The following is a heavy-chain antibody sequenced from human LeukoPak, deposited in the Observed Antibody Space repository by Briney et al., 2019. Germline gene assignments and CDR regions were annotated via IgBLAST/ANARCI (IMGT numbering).Heavy chain of an antibody. V-gene: IGHV5-51*01. Sequence: GESLKLSCQGSGYSFTTYWIGWVRQMPGKGLEWMGIIYPGDSDTIYSPSFQGQVTISADKSISTAYLQWSSLKASDTAMYYCARHVVRGRDWFCTSSNCHQRWFDPWGQGTPVTVSS. CDR3: ARHVVRGRDWFCTSSNCHQRWFDP. CDR2: IYPGDSDT. CDR1: GYSFTTYW. J-gene: IGHJ5*02. D-gene: IGHD2-2*01.